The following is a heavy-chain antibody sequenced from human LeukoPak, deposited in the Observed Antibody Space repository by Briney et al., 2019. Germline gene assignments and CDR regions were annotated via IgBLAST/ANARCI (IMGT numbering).Heavy chain of an antibody. CDR3: ARSNGYSSLHGSDY. V-gene: IGHV5-51*01. CDR1: GYSFASYW. J-gene: IGHJ4*02. D-gene: IGHD6-19*01. CDR2: IYPGDSAT. Sequence: GESLKISCKGSGYSFASYWIDWVRQMPGKGLEWMGIIYPGDSATRYSPSFQGQVTISVNKSISTAYLQWSSLQASDTAMYYCARSNGYSSLHGSDYWGQGTLVTVSS.